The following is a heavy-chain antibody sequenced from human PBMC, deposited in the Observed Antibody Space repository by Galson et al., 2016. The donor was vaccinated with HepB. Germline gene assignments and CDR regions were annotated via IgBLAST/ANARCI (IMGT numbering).Heavy chain of an antibody. CDR2: TNIDGTTS. CDR1: GFTFSTYW. Sequence: SLRLSCAASGFTFSTYWMHWVRQAPGKGLAWVAGTNIDGTTSLYADSVRGRLLISRDNAKNTVHLQMSSLSVDDTAVYFCARGTIMGATWPMQHWGQGTLVAVSS. D-gene: IGHD1-26*01. CDR3: ARGTIMGATWPMQH. J-gene: IGHJ4*02. V-gene: IGHV3-74*01.